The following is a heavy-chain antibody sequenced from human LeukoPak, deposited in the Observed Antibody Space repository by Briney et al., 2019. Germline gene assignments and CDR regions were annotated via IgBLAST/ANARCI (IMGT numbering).Heavy chain of an antibody. V-gene: IGHV4-59*01. CDR2: FYYSGST. Sequence: SETLSLTCTVSGGSITSYYWSWIRQPPGKGLEWIGYFYYSGSTNYNPSLKSRVTISVDTSKNQFSLRLSSVTAVDTVVYYCARATTVTLNWFDPWGQGTLVTVSS. CDR3: ARATTVTLNWFDP. J-gene: IGHJ5*02. D-gene: IGHD4-17*01. CDR1: GGSITSYY.